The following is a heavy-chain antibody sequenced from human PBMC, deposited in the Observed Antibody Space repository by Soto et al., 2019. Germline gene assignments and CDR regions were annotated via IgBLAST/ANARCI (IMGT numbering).Heavy chain of an antibody. CDR3: ARSLTRGPTASGY. CDR1: GGSFSGYY. CDR2: INHSGST. V-gene: IGHV4-34*01. J-gene: IGHJ1*01. Sequence: QVQLQQWGAGLLKPSETLSLTCAVYGGSFSGYYWSWIRQPPGKGLEWIGEINHSGSTNYNPSLKSRVTISVDTSKNQFSLKLSSVTAADTAVYYCARSLTRGPTASGYWGQGTLVTVSS. D-gene: IGHD4-17*01.